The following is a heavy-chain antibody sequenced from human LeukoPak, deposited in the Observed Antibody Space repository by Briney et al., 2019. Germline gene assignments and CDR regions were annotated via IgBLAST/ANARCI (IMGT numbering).Heavy chain of an antibody. CDR1: GFSFSSYA. J-gene: IGHJ6*02. CDR2: ISSNAVST. Sequence: GGPLRLSCAASGFSFSSYAMYWVRQAPGKGLEYVSAISSNAVSTYYANSVKGRFTISRDNSKNTLYLQMGSLRAEDMAVYFCARGNNINYYYYGMDVWGQGTTVIVSS. D-gene: IGHD1/OR15-1a*01. V-gene: IGHV3-64*01. CDR3: ARGNNINYYYYGMDV.